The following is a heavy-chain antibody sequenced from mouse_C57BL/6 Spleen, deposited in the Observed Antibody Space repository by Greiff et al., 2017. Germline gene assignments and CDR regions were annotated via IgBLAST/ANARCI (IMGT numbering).Heavy chain of an antibody. CDR3: ARGDYGAMDY. D-gene: IGHD2-4*01. CDR2: ISYSGST. Sequence: VQLKESGPGMVKPSQSLSLTCTVTGYSITSGYDWHCIRHFPGNKLEWMGYISYSGSTNYNPSLKSRISITHDTSKNHFFLKLNSVTTEDTATYYCARGDYGAMDYWGQGTSVTVSS. J-gene: IGHJ4*01. CDR1: GYSITSGYD. V-gene: IGHV3-1*01.